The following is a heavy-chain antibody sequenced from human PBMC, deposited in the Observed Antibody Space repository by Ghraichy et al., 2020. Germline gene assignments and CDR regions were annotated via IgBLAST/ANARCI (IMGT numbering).Heavy chain of an antibody. CDR3: ARDPTTIFGVVITYYFDY. V-gene: IGHV1-2*02. D-gene: IGHD3-3*01. J-gene: IGHJ4*02. Sequence: ASVKVSCKASGYTFTGYYMHWVRQAPGQGLEWMGWINPNSGGTNYAQKFQGRVTMTRDTSISTAYMELSRLRSDDTAVYYCARDPTTIFGVVITYYFDYWGQGTLVTVSS. CDR2: INPNSGGT. CDR1: GYTFTGYY.